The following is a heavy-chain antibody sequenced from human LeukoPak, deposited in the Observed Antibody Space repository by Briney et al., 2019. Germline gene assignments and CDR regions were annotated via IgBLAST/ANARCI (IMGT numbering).Heavy chain of an antibody. CDR1: GFILSRYS. Sequence: PGRSLRLSCAASGFILSRYSMHWVRQTPGRGLAWVTAISYDGTNKYYADSVKGRFTISRDNSKNTLYLQMNSLRAEDTAVYYCARDSVWQVDVCPYHAFDIWGQGTMVTVSS. V-gene: IGHV3-30*04. CDR2: ISYDGTNK. D-gene: IGHD2-8*01. CDR3: ARDSVWQVDVCPYHAFDI. J-gene: IGHJ3*02.